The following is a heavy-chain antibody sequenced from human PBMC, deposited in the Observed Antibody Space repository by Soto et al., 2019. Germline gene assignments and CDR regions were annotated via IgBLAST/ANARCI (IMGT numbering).Heavy chain of an antibody. J-gene: IGHJ4*02. V-gene: IGHV4-59*01. CDR2: IYYSGST. CDR1: GGSISTYY. CDR3: ARATYSSGWFRL. D-gene: IGHD6-19*01. Sequence: SETLSLTCTVSGGSISTYYWSWIRQPPGKGLEWIGYIYYSGSTNYNPSLKSRVTISVDTSKNQFSLKLSSVTAADTAVYYCARATYSSGWFRLWGQGTLVTVSS.